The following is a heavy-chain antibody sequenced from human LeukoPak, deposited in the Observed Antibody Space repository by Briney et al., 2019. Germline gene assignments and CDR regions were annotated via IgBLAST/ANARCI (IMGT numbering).Heavy chain of an antibody. V-gene: IGHV3-66*01. Sequence: GGSLRLSCAASGFTFSSNYMSWVRQAPGKGLEWVSVIYSGGSTYYADSVKGRFTISRDNSKNTLYLQMNSLRAEDTAVYYCARWVMVRGAKKGNNWFDRWGQGTLVTVSS. D-gene: IGHD3-10*01. J-gene: IGHJ5*02. CDR3: ARWVMVRGAKKGNNWFDR. CDR2: IYSGGST. CDR1: GFTFSSNY.